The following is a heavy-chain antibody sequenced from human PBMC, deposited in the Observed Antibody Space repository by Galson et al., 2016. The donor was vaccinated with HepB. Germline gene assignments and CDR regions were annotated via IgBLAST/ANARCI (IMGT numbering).Heavy chain of an antibody. D-gene: IGHD3-10*01. CDR3: PKGRVSGKRGLDFDY. Sequence: SLRLSCAASGFTFSSYAMSWVRQAPGTGLEWVSAISGSGGSTYYADSVKGRFTISRGNSKNTLYLQMNSLRAEDTAVYYCPKGRVSGKRGLDFDYWGQGTLVTVSS. V-gene: IGHV3-23*01. CDR1: GFTFSSYA. J-gene: IGHJ4*02. CDR2: ISGSGGST.